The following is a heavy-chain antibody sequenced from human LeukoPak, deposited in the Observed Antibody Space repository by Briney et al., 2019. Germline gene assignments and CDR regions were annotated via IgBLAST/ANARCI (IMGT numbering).Heavy chain of an antibody. V-gene: IGHV3-11*04. Sequence: PGGSLRLSCAASGFTFSDYYMSWIRQAPGKGLEWVSYISSSGSTIYYADSVKGRFTISRDNAKNSLYLQMNSLRAEDTAVYYCARTSIALRDAFDIWGQGTMVTVSS. CDR2: ISSSGSTI. J-gene: IGHJ3*02. CDR3: ARTSIALRDAFDI. D-gene: IGHD2-2*01. CDR1: GFTFSDYY.